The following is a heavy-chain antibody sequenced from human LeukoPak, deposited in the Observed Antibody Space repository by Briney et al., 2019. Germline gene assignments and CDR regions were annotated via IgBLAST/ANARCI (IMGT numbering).Heavy chain of an antibody. D-gene: IGHD4-17*01. J-gene: IGHJ4*02. CDR3: ARDPLMTYGDYGPYFDY. Sequence: ASVKVSCKASGYTFTGYYIHWVRQAPGQGLEWMGWLNPNSGGTNYAQKFQGRVTMTRDTSISTAYMELSRLRSDDTAVYYCARDPLMTYGDYGPYFDYWGQGTLVTVSS. CDR2: LNPNSGGT. V-gene: IGHV1-2*02. CDR1: GYTFTGYY.